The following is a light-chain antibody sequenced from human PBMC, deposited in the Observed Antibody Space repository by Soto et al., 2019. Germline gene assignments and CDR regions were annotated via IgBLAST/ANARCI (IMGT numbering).Light chain of an antibody. J-gene: IGKJ1*01. CDR1: QGISNH. CDR3: QKYDRAPWT. Sequence: DMQMTQSPPSLSASVGDTVAITCRASQGISNHLAWYQQKPGKAPKLLIYAASTLLSGVPSRFSGSGSGTDFTLTISSLQPEDVATYYCQKYDRAPWTFGRGTKVEI. CDR2: AAS. V-gene: IGKV1-27*01.